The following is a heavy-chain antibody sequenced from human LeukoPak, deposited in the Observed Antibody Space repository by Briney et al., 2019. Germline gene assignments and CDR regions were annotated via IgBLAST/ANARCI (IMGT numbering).Heavy chain of an antibody. CDR2: IIPILGIA. CDR3: AATYYYGSGSYYPPFGY. CDR1: GGTFSSYA. J-gene: IGHJ4*02. Sequence: SVKVSCKASGGTFSSYAISWVRQAPGQGLEWMGRIIPILGIANYAQKFQSRVTITADKSTSTAYMELSSLRSEDTAVYYCAATYYYGSGSYYPPFGYWGQGTLVTVSS. V-gene: IGHV1-69*04. D-gene: IGHD3-10*01.